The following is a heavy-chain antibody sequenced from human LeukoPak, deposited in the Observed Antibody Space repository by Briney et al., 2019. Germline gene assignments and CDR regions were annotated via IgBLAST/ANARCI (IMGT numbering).Heavy chain of an antibody. D-gene: IGHD4-11*01. CDR3: ARTVTDYYYYYMDV. CDR1: GGSISSYY. CDR2: TYYSGST. V-gene: IGHV4-59*01. Sequence: PSETLSLTCTVSGGSISSYYWSWIRQPPGKGLKWIGYTYYSGSTNYNPSLKSRVTISVDTSKNRFSLKLSSVTAADTAVYYCARTVTDYYYYYMDVWGKGTTVTVSS. J-gene: IGHJ6*03.